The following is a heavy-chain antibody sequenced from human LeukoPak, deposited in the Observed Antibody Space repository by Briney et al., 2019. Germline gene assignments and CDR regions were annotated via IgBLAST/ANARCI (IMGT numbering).Heavy chain of an antibody. D-gene: IGHD3-22*01. V-gene: IGHV4-30-4*01. CDR3: ARDLGSGYYIDF. CDR2: IYYSGST. Sequence: PSETLSLTCAVSGGSISSSNWWSWVRQPPGKGLEWIGYIYYSGSTYYNPSLKSRVTMSLDTSKNQFSLKLSSVTAADTAVYYCARDLGSGYYIDFWGQGTLVTVSS. J-gene: IGHJ4*02. CDR1: GGSISSSNW.